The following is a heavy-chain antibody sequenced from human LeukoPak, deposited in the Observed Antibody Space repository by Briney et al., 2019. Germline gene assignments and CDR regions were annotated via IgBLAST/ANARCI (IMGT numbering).Heavy chain of an antibody. D-gene: IGHD1-26*01. CDR2: ISGSGGST. CDR3: AEEGGSYWKDY. Sequence: PGGSLRLSCGASGFTFSSYAMSWVRQAPGKGLEWVSGISGSGGSTYYADSVKGRFTVSRDNSQNTLYLQMNSLRAEDTAVYYCAEEGGSYWKDYWGQGTLVTVSS. CDR1: GFTFSSYA. J-gene: IGHJ4*02. V-gene: IGHV3-23*01.